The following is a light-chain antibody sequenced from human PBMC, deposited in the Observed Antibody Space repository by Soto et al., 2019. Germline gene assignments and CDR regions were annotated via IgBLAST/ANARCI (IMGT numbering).Light chain of an antibody. CDR1: SSDVGGYNY. CDR2: EVS. V-gene: IGLV2-8*01. J-gene: IGLJ1*01. Sequence: QSVLTQPPSASGTPGQSVTISCTGTSSDVGGYNYISWYQQHPGKAPKLMIYEVSKRPSGVTDLFSGSKSGNTASLTVSGLQAEDEADYFCSSYAGSNSYVFGSGTKVTVL. CDR3: SSYAGSNSYV.